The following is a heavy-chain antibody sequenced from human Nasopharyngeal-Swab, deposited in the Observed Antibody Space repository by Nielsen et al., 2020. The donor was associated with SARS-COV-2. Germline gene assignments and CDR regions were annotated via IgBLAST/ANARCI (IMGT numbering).Heavy chain of an antibody. CDR2: ISYDGSNK. V-gene: IGHV3-30*18. CDR1: GFTFSSYG. CDR3: ANQGSPVHYLYY. J-gene: IGHJ4*02. Sequence: GESLKISCAASGFTFSSYGMHWVRQAPGKGLEWVAVISYDGSNKYYADSVKGRFTISRDNSKNTLYLQMNSLRAEDTAVYYCANQGSPVHYLYYWGLGTLVTVSS. D-gene: IGHD1-26*01.